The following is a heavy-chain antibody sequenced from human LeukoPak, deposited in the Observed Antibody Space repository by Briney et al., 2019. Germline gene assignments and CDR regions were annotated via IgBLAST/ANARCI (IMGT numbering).Heavy chain of an antibody. CDR2: IYYSGST. CDR1: GGSISSYD. D-gene: IGHD3-10*01. J-gene: IGHJ6*02. Sequence: SETLSLTCTVSGGSISSYDWSWIRQPPGKGLEWIGYIYYSGSTNYNPSLKSRVTISVDTSKNQFSLKLSSVTAADTAVYYCARVMGRYYGSGSYYHGGDPPDYYYGMDVWGQGTTVTVSS. V-gene: IGHV4-59*01. CDR3: ARVMGRYYGSGSYYHGGDPPDYYYGMDV.